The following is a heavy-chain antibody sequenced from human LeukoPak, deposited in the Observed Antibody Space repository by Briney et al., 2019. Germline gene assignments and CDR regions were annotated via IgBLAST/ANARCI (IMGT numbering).Heavy chain of an antibody. CDR2: ISGSGGNT. CDR1: GFPFSSYV. J-gene: IGHJ4*02. Sequence: GGSLRLSCAPSGFPFSSYVMSWVRQPPGKGLEWVSSISGSGGNTYYADSVKGRFTISRDNSKNTLYLQMNSLRDEDTAVYYCVDGSWAHWGQGTLVTVSS. D-gene: IGHD3-16*01. V-gene: IGHV3-23*01. CDR3: VDGSWAH.